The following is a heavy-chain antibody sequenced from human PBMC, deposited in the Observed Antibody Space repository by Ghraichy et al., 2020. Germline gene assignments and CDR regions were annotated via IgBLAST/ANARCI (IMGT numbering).Heavy chain of an antibody. CDR1: GGSISSYY. D-gene: IGHD3-9*01. V-gene: IGHV4-59*01. CDR3: ARVGSYDTNAFDI. Sequence: SQTLSLTCTVSGGSISSYYWSWIRQPPGKGLEWIGYIYYSGSTNYNPSLKSRVTISVDTSKNQFSLKLSSVTAADTAVYYCARVGSYDTNAFDIWGQGTMVTVSS. CDR2: IYYSGST. J-gene: IGHJ3*02.